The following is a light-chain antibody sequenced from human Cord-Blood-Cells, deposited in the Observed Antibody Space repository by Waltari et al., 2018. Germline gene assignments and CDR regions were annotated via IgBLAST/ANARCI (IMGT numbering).Light chain of an antibody. V-gene: IGLV1-47*01. CDR2: GNN. CDR3: AAWDDSLSGWV. Sequence: QSVLTQPPSASGTPGQRVTISCSGSSSNIGSNYVYWYQQLPGTAPKLLIHGNNQRPSGVPDRFSGSKSGTSASLAISGLRSEDEADYYCAAWDDSLSGWVFGGGTKLTVL. J-gene: IGLJ3*02. CDR1: SSNIGSNY.